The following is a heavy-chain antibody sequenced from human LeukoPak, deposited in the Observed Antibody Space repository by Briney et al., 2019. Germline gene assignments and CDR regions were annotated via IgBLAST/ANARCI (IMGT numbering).Heavy chain of an antibody. V-gene: IGHV4-34*01. CDR3: ARVAYCGGDCYSFYYYGMDV. J-gene: IGHJ6*02. CDR2: INHSGST. Sequence: SETLSLTCAVYGGSFSGYYWSWIRQPPGKGLEWIGEINHSGSTNYNPSLKSRVTILIDTSKNQFSLKLNSVTAADTAVYYCARVAYCGGDCYSFYYYGMDVWGQGTTVTVSS. CDR1: GGSFSGYY. D-gene: IGHD2-21*02.